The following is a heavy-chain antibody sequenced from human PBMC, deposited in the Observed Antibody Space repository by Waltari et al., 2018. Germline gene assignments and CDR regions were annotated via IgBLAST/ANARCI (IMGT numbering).Heavy chain of an antibody. V-gene: IGHV1-8*01. CDR2: IKPTKGNT. CDR3: ASPLGELHPLNY. CDR1: GYTFPSSD. Sequence: QVQLVQSGAEVKKPGASVKVSCKASGYTFPSSDINWVRQATGQGLEWMGGIKPTKGNTGYAQKFQGRSTRTRNTAISTAYMELSSLRSEDTAVYYCASPLGELHPLNYWGQGTLVAVSS. J-gene: IGHJ4*02. D-gene: IGHD1-26*01.